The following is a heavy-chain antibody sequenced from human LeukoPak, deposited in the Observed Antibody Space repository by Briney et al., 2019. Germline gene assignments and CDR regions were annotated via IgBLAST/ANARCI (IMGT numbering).Heavy chain of an antibody. V-gene: IGHV3-74*03. D-gene: IGHD1-26*01. J-gene: IGHJ4*02. Sequence: GGSLRLSCAASGFIFSDYVMHWVRQDPGRGLVWVSRIHTDGSDAAYADSVRGRFSVSRDNAKNTLFLQMNSLTAEDTAVYYCVRDLKGASYGNFDYWGQGTLVTVSS. CDR2: IHTDGSDA. CDR1: GFIFSDYV. CDR3: VRDLKGASYGNFDY.